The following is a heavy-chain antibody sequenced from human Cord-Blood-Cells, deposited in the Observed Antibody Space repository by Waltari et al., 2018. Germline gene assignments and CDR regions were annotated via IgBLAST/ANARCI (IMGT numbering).Heavy chain of an antibody. CDR3: AAFKVLEYSSSSLAEYFQH. J-gene: IGHJ1*01. D-gene: IGHD6-6*01. V-gene: IGHV1-2*02. Sequence: QVQLVQSGAEVKKPGASVKVSCKASGYTFTGYYMHWVRQAPGHGLEWMGWINPNSGGTNYAQKFQGRVTMTRDTSISTAYMELSRLRSDDTAVYYCAAFKVLEYSSSSLAEYFQHWGQGTLVTVSS. CDR2: INPNSGGT. CDR1: GYTFTGYY.